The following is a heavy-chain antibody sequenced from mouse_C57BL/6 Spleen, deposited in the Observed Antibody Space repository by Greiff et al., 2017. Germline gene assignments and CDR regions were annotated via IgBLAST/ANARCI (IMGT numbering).Heavy chain of an antibody. Sequence: QVQLKQPGAELVMPGASVKLSCKASGYTFTSYWMHWVKQRPGQGLEWIGEIDPSDSYTNYNQKFKGKSTLTVDKSSSTAYMQLSSLTSEDSAVYYCARRDAWFAYWGQGTLVTVSA. CDR3: ARRDAWFAY. CDR1: GYTFTSYW. J-gene: IGHJ3*01. V-gene: IGHV1-69*01. CDR2: IDPSDSYT.